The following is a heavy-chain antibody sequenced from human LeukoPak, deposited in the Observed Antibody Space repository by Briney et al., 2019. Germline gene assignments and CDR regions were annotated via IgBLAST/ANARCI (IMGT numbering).Heavy chain of an antibody. CDR1: GFTFDDYA. V-gene: IGHV3-9*01. Sequence: GGSLRLSCAASGFTFDDYAMHWVRQAPGKGLEWVSGISWNSGSIGYADSVKGRFTISRDDAKSSLYLQMNSLRAEDTAVYYCARRNAMDVWGQGTTVIVFS. CDR3: ARRNAMDV. J-gene: IGHJ6*02. CDR2: ISWNSGSI.